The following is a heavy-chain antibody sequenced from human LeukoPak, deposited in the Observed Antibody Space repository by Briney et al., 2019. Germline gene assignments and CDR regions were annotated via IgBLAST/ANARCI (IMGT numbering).Heavy chain of an antibody. V-gene: IGHV1-18*01. CDR2: ISAYNGNT. CDR3: ARGSSSSSSHDYYGMDV. CDR1: GYTFTSYG. D-gene: IGHD6-6*01. J-gene: IGHJ6*02. Sequence: ASVKVSCKASGYTFTSYGISWVRQAPGQGLEWMGWISAYNGNTNYAQKLQGRVTMTTDTSTSTAYMELRSLRSEDTAVYYCARGSSSSSSHDYYGMDVWGQGTTVTVSS.